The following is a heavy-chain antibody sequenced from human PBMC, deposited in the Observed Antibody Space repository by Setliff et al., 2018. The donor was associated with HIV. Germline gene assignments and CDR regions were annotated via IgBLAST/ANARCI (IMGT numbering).Heavy chain of an antibody. D-gene: IGHD3-22*01. CDR2: IYTSGST. Sequence: PSETLSLTCTVSGGSISSYYWSWIRQPAGQGLEWMGRIYTSGSTNYNPSLKRRVTMSVDTSKNQFSLKLSSVTAADTAVYYCAAVKDYYVSSGVGAFDIWGQGTMVTVSS. CDR3: AAVKDYYVSSGVGAFDI. J-gene: IGHJ3*02. CDR1: GGSISSYY. V-gene: IGHV4-4*07.